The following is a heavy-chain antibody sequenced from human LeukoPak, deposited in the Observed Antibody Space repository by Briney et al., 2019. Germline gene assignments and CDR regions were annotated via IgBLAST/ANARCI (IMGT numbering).Heavy chain of an antibody. D-gene: IGHD1-7*01. CDR2: IYPGDSDT. CDR3: ARHLELRPDAFDI. Sequence: GESLKISCKGSGYSFTSYWIGWVRQMPGKGLEWMGTIYPGDSDTRYSPSFQGQVTISADKSISTAYLQWSSLKASDTAMYYCARHLELRPDAFDIWGQGTMVTVSS. V-gene: IGHV5-51*01. CDR1: GYSFTSYW. J-gene: IGHJ3*02.